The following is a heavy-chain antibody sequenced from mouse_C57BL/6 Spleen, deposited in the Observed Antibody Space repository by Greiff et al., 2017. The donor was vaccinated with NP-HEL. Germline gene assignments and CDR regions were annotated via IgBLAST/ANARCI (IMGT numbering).Heavy chain of an antibody. CDR3: ARGGGYDYAWFAY. CDR1: GYTFTSYW. Sequence: QVQLQQPGAELVMPGASVKLSCKASGYTFTSYWMHWVKQRPGQGLEWIGEIDPSDSYTNYNQKFKGKSTLTVDKSSSTAYMQLSSLTSEDSAVYYCARGGGYDYAWFAYWGQGTLVTVSA. CDR2: IDPSDSYT. J-gene: IGHJ3*01. V-gene: IGHV1-69*01. D-gene: IGHD2-4*01.